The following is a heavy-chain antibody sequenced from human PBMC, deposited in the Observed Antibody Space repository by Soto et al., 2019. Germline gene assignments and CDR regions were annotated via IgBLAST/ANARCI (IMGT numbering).Heavy chain of an antibody. D-gene: IGHD3-22*01. CDR2: ISSSGSTI. CDR1: GFTFSDYY. J-gene: IGHJ6*02. CDR3: TSAVYYDSSGYPGYYYYGMDV. V-gene: IGHV3-11*01. Sequence: QVQLVESGGGLVKPGGSLRLSCAASGFTFSDYYINWIRQAPGKGLECVSYISSSGSTIYHADSVKGRFSISRDNAKNSLYLQMNSLRAEDTAVYYCTSAVYYDSSGYPGYYYYGMDVWGQGTTVTVSS.